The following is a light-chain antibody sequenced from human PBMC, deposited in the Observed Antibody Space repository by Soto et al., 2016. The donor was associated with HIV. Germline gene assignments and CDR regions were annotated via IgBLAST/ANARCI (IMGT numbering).Light chain of an antibody. Sequence: SYVLTQAPSVSVAPGKTARITCGGNNIGSKSVHWYQQKPGQAPVLVVYDDSDRPSGIPDRFSGSNSGNTATLTISRVEAGDEADYYCQVWDSSSDHPNWVFGGGTKLTVL. CDR2: DDS. J-gene: IGLJ3*02. CDR1: NIGSKS. V-gene: IGLV3-21*03. CDR3: QVWDSSSDHPNWV.